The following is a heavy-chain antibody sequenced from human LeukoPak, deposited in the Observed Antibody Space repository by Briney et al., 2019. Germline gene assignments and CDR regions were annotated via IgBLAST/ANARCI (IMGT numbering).Heavy chain of an antibody. J-gene: IGHJ5*02. Sequence: GGSLRLSCAASGFTFSSYWMSWVRQAPGKGLEWVANIKQEGSEKYYVDSVKGRFTISRDNAKNSLYLQMNSLRAEDTAVYYCARDLSGYSYGYLFLQNWFDPWGQGTLVTVSS. CDR2: IKQEGSEK. D-gene: IGHD5-18*01. CDR1: GFTFSSYW. CDR3: ARDLSGYSYGYLFLQNWFDP. V-gene: IGHV3-7*01.